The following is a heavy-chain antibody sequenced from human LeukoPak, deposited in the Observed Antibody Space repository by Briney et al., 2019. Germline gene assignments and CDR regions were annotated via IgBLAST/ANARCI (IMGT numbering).Heavy chain of an antibody. CDR1: GFTFSTYC. V-gene: IGHV3-7*01. CDR3: TRWVSGWSY. D-gene: IGHD6-19*01. J-gene: IGHJ4*02. CDR2: IKQEGSDK. Sequence: GGSLSLPCAACGFTFSTYCMSCVPQAPGRGLEWMANIKQEGSDKYYADSAKGRFTISRQNAKNSLYLQMNSLRAEDTAVYYCTRWVSGWSYWGQGTLVTVSS.